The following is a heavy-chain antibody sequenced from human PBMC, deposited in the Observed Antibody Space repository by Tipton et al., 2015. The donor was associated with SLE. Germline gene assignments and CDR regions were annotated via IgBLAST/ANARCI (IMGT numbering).Heavy chain of an antibody. V-gene: IGHV3-33*01. J-gene: IGHJ3*02. CDR2: MWYDGSNK. CDR1: GFTLRSYD. Sequence: SLRLSCAASGFTLRSYDIHWVRRAPGKGLEWVAAMWYDGSNKYNGDFVKGRFTVSRDNSKNTLSLQMNSLRVEDTSVYYCARGGAGGDSDAFEIWGQGTMVIVSS. CDR3: ARGGAGGDSDAFEI. D-gene: IGHD2-21*02.